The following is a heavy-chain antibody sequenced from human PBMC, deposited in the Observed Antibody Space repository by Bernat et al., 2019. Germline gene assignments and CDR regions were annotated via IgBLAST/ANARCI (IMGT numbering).Heavy chain of an antibody. Sequence: EVQLLESGGGLVQPGGSLRLSCAASGFTFSSYAMSWVRQAPGKGLEWVSAISGSGGSTYYADSVKGRFTISRDNSKNTLYLQMNSLRAEDTAVYYCAKDTRGWFGDPPPVRPFDPWGQGTLVTVSS. CDR1: GFTFSSYA. J-gene: IGHJ5*02. V-gene: IGHV3-23*01. CDR3: AKDTRGWFGDPPPVRPFDP. D-gene: IGHD3-10*01. CDR2: ISGSGGST.